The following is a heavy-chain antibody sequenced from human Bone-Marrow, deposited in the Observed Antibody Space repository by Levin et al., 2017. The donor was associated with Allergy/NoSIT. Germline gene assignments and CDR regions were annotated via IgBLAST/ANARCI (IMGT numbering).Heavy chain of an antibody. CDR2: IYPGDSDT. CDR1: GYSFANYW. D-gene: IGHD2-8*01. CDR3: ARGSRRLKPSGAFDL. V-gene: IGHV5-51*01. J-gene: IGHJ3*01. Sequence: GESLKIPCQGSGYSFANYWIGWVRQMSGKGLEWMGIIYPGDSDTRYSPSFSGQVTMSVDKSIRTAYLHWDSLKASDAAIYFCARGSRRLKPSGAFDLWGQGTIVAVSS.